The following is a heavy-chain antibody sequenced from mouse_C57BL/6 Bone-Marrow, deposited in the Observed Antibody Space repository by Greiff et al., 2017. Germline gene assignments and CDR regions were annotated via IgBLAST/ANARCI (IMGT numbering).Heavy chain of an antibody. V-gene: IGHV1-39*01. CDR1: GYSFTDYN. D-gene: IGHD1-1*01. CDR2: INPNYGTT. J-gene: IGHJ3*01. Sequence: VQLKESGPELVKPGASVKISCKASGYSFTDYNMNWVKQSNGKSLEWIGVINPNYGTTSYNQKFKGKATLTVDQSSSTAYMQLNSLTSEDSAVYYCARGFTTVVAEGFAYWGQGTLVTVSA. CDR3: ARGFTTVVAEGFAY.